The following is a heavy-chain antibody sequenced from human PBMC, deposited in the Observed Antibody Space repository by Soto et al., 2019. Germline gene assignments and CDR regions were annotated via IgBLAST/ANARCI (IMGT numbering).Heavy chain of an antibody. J-gene: IGHJ4*02. CDR1: GFTFSSYS. Sequence: GWSLRLSCAASGFTFSSYSMNWVRQAPGKGLEWVSYISTTSSTIYHADSVKGRFTISRDNAKNSLYLQMDSLRDEDTAVYYCVRDYCRTTTCRFDYWGEGTPVTVSS. CDR3: VRDYCRTTTCRFDY. CDR2: ISTTSSTI. V-gene: IGHV3-48*02. D-gene: IGHD2-2*01.